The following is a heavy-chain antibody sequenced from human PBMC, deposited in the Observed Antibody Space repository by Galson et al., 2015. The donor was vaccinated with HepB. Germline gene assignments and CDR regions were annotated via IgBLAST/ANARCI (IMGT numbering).Heavy chain of an antibody. Sequence: SVKVSCKASGYTFTSYAMHWVRQAPGQRLEWMGWINAGNGNTKYSQKFQGRVTITRDTSASTAYMELSSLRSEDTDVYYCAKKGSGGSSGWYPYLDYWGQGTLVTVSS. D-gene: IGHD6-19*01. J-gene: IGHJ4*02. CDR3: AKKGSGGSSGWYPYLDY. CDR1: GYTFTSYA. V-gene: IGHV1-3*01. CDR2: INAGNGNT.